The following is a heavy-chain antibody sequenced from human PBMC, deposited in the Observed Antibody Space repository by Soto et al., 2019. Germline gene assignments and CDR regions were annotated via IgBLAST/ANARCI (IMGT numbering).Heavy chain of an antibody. CDR2: IIPIFGTA. CDR3: ARTAEYYDFWSGSPNYYYYGMDV. V-gene: IGHV1-69*13. Sequence: GASVKVSCKASGGTFSSYAISWVRQAPGQGLEWMGGIIPIFGTANYAQKFKGRVTITADESTSTAYMELSSLRSEDTAVYYCARTAEYYDFWSGSPNYYYYGMDVWGQGTTVTVSS. CDR1: GGTFSSYA. J-gene: IGHJ6*02. D-gene: IGHD3-3*01.